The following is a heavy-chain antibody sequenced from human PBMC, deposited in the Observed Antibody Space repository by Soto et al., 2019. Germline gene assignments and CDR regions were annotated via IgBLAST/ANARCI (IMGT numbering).Heavy chain of an antibody. V-gene: IGHV3-21*01. Sequence: PGGPLRHSCAASVLTCSNYTMNWVRQAPWQGLEWVSSLSSSSSYIYYAASVKGRFTISRDNAKNSLYLQMNSLRAEDTAVYYCARVVFASSGYDNWFDPWGQGTLVTVSS. CDR2: LSSSSSYI. CDR1: VLTCSNYT. D-gene: IGHD3-22*01. CDR3: ARVVFASSGYDNWFDP. J-gene: IGHJ5*02.